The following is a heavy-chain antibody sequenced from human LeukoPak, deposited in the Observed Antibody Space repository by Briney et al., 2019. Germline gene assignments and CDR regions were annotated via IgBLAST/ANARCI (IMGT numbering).Heavy chain of an antibody. D-gene: IGHD3-3*01. V-gene: IGHV3-23*01. Sequence: PGGSLRLSCAASGFTFSSYAMSWVRQAPGKGLEWVSAISGSGGSTYYADSVKGRFTISRDNSKNTLYLQMNSLRAEDTAVYYCAKDPTRDFTDSTAFGIWGQGTMVTVSS. CDR3: AKDPTRDFTDSTAFGI. CDR1: GFTFSSYA. CDR2: ISGSGGST. J-gene: IGHJ3*02.